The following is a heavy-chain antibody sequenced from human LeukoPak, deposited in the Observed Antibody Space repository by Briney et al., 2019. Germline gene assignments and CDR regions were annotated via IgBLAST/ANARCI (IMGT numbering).Heavy chain of an antibody. CDR1: GFTFSDYY. CDR2: ISSSGSTI. D-gene: IGHD5-12*01. V-gene: IGHV3-11*01. Sequence: GGSLRLSCAASGFTFSDYYMSWIRQAPGKGLEWVSCISSSGSTIYYADSVKGRFTISRDNAKNSLYLQMNSLRAEDTAVYYCASDRGYSGPFRAFDIWGQGTMVTVSS. CDR3: ASDRGYSGPFRAFDI. J-gene: IGHJ3*02.